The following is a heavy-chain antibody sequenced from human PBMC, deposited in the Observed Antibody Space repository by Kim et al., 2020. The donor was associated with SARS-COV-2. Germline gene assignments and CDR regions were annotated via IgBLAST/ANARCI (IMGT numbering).Heavy chain of an antibody. CDR2: IGAAGITT. CDR3: AKGSGSYSWDY. V-gene: IGHV3-23*01. Sequence: GGSLRLSCAASGFTFSTSAMNWIRQAPGKGLEWVSHIGAAGITTYYADSVKGRFTISRDNSKNTLYLQMNSLRAEDTAIYYCAKGSGSYSWDYWGQGTLV. D-gene: IGHD1-26*01. CDR1: GFTFSTSA. J-gene: IGHJ4*02.